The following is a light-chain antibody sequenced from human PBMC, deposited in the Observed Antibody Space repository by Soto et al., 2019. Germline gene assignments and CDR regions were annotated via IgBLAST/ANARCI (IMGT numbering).Light chain of an antibody. J-gene: IGKJ1*01. CDR1: QSVFSS. CDR2: GAA. Sequence: ELVMTKSPSALSVSQEERATLSCRASQSVFSSLAWYEQKPGQAPRLLIYGAATRATGIPARFSGSGSGTEFTLTISSLQSEDFAVYFCQQYHNWPGFGQGAKVDIK. CDR3: QQYHNWPG. V-gene: IGKV3-15*01.